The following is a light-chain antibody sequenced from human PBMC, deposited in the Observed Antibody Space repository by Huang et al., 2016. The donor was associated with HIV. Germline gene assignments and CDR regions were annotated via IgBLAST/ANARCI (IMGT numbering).Light chain of an antibody. CDR1: QSITTY. Sequence: DIQMTQSPSSLSASVGDRVTITCRASQSITTYLNWYQHKPGKAPKFLIYASSSLQSGVPSRFSGSGSGTDFTLTISSLQPEDFATYYCQQSYSTPFTFGPGTEVDIK. CDR2: ASS. V-gene: IGKV1-39*01. J-gene: IGKJ3*01. CDR3: QQSYSTPFT.